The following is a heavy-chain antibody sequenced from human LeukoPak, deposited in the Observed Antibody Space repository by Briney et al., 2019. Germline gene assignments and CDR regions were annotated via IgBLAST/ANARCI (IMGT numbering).Heavy chain of an antibody. V-gene: IGHV3-9*01. D-gene: IGHD3-22*01. CDR1: GFTFDDYA. CDR2: ISWNSGSI. J-gene: IGHJ4*02. CDR3: AKVVYYYDSSGYLGY. Sequence: GGSLRLSCAASGFTFDDYAMHWVRQAPGKGLEWVSGISWNSGSIGYADSVKGRFTISRDNAKNSPYLQMNSLRAEDTALYYCAKVVYYYDSSGYLGYWGQGTLVTVSS.